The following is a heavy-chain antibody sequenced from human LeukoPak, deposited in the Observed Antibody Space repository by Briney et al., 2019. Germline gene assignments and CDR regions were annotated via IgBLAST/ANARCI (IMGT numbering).Heavy chain of an antibody. D-gene: IGHD2/OR15-2a*01. J-gene: IGHJ4*02. Sequence: PSETLSLTCGVSGGSIDITNYWSWVRQAPGKGLEWIGEISHGGTTNYNPSLRSRVAMSLHRANNQFSLSLTSVTAAETAVYYCTRENRPFCPFAYWGQGVLVTVSS. CDR2: ISHGGTT. V-gene: IGHV4-4*02. CDR3: TRENRPFCPFAY. CDR1: GGSIDITNY.